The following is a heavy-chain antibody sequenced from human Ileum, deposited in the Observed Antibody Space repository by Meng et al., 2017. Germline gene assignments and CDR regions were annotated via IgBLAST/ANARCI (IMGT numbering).Heavy chain of an antibody. CDR2: ISTDGTNT. CDR3: ARGLSGSYGFFDY. V-gene: IGHV3-74*01. CDR1: GFTCTNYW. J-gene: IGHJ4*02. D-gene: IGHD3-22*01. Sequence: EVTLVESGGGLVQPGGSLRLYCADSGFTCTNYWMHWVRQAPGKGLVWVSRISTDGTNTYYADSVKGRFTISRDNAKNTLFLQMNSLGAEDTAVYYCARGLSGSYGFFDYWSQGTLVTVSS.